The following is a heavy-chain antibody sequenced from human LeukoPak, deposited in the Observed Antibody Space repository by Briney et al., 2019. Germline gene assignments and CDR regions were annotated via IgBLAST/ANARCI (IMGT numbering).Heavy chain of an antibody. CDR2: IYYSGIT. D-gene: IGHD3-22*01. V-gene: IGHV4-59*01. CDR3: ARIPGYYYDSSGYLFDI. J-gene: IGHJ3*02. Sequence: PSETLSLTCTVSGGSISGYYWSWIRQPPGKGLEWIGYIYYSGITNYNPSLKSRVTISVDTSKNQFSLKLSSVTAADTAVYYCARIPGYYYDSSGYLFDIWGQGTMVTVSS. CDR1: GGSISGYY.